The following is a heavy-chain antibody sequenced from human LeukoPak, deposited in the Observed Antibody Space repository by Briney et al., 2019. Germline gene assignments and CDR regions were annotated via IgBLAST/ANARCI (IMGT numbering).Heavy chain of an antibody. J-gene: IGHJ4*02. V-gene: IGHV3-23*01. CDR3: AKAGSSGWSSSGGDY. CDR2: ISGSGGST. Sequence: GGSLRLACAASGFTFSNFAMSWVRQAPGKGLEWVSTISGSGGSTFYADSVKGRFPISRDNSKNTLFLQMNSLRAEDTAIYYCAKAGSSGWSSSGGDYYGKGSLVTVSS. D-gene: IGHD6-19*01. CDR1: GFTFSNFA.